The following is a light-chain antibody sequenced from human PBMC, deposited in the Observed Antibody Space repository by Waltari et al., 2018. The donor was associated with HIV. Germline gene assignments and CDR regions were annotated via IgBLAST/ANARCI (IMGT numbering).Light chain of an antibody. V-gene: IGKV3-15*01. J-gene: IGKJ1*01. CDR3: QQYSNWPRT. Sequence: EVVMTQSPATLSVSPGDRANLSCRSSQSVSSNLAWYQQKPGQPPRLLIYAVSTRATGIAARFSGSGSGTEFSLTISSLQSEDYAVYYCQQYSNWPRTFGQGTKVEIK. CDR2: AVS. CDR1: QSVSSN.